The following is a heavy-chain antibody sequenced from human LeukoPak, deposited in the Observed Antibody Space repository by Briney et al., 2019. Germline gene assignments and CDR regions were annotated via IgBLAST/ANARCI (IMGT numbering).Heavy chain of an antibody. J-gene: IGHJ4*02. CDR1: GFTFTSSA. Sequence: APVNVSCKASGFTFTSSAVQWVRQARGQRLEWIGWIVVGSGNTNYAQKFQETVTITRDMSTSTAYMELSSLRSEDTAVYYCAANYYDSSGYPYAGYWGQGIPVTVSS. D-gene: IGHD3-22*01. V-gene: IGHV1-58*01. CDR3: AANYYDSSGYPYAGY. CDR2: IVVGSGNT.